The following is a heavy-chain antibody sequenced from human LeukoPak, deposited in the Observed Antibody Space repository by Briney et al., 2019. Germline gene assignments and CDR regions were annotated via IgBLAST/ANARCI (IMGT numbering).Heavy chain of an antibody. Sequence: GGSLRLSCAASGFTFSSYSMNWVRQAPGKGLEWVSSITSSSSYIYYADSVKGRFTISRDDTKNSLYLQMNSLRAEDTAVYYCARSNGGWYSGYWGQGTLVTVSS. CDR3: ARSNGGWYSGY. D-gene: IGHD6-19*01. CDR2: ITSSSSYI. J-gene: IGHJ4*02. V-gene: IGHV3-21*01. CDR1: GFTFSSYS.